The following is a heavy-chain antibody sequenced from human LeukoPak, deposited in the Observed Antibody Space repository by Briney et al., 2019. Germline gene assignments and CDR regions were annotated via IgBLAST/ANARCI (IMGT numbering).Heavy chain of an antibody. V-gene: IGHV4-39*01. J-gene: IGHJ4*02. CDR2: IYYSGST. CDR1: GGSISSSSYY. Sequence: PSETLSLTCTVSGGSISSSSYYWGWIRQPPGKGLEWIGSIYYSGSTYYNPSLKSRVTISVDTSKNQFSLKLSSVTAADTAVYYCAAKGGDAAIPLFDYWGQGTLVTVSS. CDR3: AAKGGDAAIPLFDY. D-gene: IGHD2-2*01.